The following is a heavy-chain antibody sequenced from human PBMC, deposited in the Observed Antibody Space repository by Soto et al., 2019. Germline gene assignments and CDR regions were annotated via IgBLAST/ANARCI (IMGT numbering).Heavy chain of an antibody. D-gene: IGHD6-19*01. J-gene: IGHJ4*02. V-gene: IGHV3-9*01. CDR3: AKELRGVAALDY. Sequence: GGSLRLSCAASGFTFDDYAMHWVRQAPGKGLEWVSGISWNSGSIGYADSVKGRFTISRDNAKNSLYLQMNSLRAEDTALYYCAKELRGVAALDYWGQGTLVTVSS. CDR2: ISWNSGSI. CDR1: GFTFDDYA.